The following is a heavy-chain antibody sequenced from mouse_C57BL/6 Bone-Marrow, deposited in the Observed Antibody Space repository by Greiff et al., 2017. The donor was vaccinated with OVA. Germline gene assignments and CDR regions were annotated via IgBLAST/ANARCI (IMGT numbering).Heavy chain of an antibody. V-gene: IGHV2-9-1*01. CDR3: ARKRDGSSSGFAY. D-gene: IGHD1-1*01. J-gene: IGHJ3*01. Sequence: VQLQESGPGLVAPSQSLSITCTVSGFSLTSYAISWVRQPPGKGLEWLGVIRTGGGTNYNSALNSRLSISKDNSKSQVFLKMNSLQTDDTARYXCARKRDGSSSGFAYWGQGTLVTVSA. CDR1: GFSLTSYA. CDR2: IRTGGGT.